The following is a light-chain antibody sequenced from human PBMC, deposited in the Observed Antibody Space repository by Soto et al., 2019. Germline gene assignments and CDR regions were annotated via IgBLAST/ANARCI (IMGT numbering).Light chain of an antibody. CDR2: GAS. Sequence: ESVLTQSPVTLSLSQGERATLFCRARQSVSSSYLAWYQQKPGQAPRLLMYGASSRATGIPDRFSGSGSGTDFTLTISRLEPEDFAVEYCQQYGSSLSTFGQGTRLEI. CDR3: QQYGSSLST. CDR1: QSVSSSY. V-gene: IGKV3-20*01. J-gene: IGKJ5*01.